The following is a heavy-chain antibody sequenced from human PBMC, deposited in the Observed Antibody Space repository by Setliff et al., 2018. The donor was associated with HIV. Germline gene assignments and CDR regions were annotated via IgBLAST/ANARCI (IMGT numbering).Heavy chain of an antibody. CDR2: IDWDDER. J-gene: IGHJ4*02. V-gene: IGHV2-70*11. Sequence: SGPTLVNPTQTLTLTCTYSGFSLSNSTTSGMSVSWIRQPPGKALEWLARIDWDDERYYSPSLKTRLYISKDTPKNQLVLTMTNMDPVDTGTYSCARIQGELGYYFVSGGQGARVTVSS. CDR1: GFSLSNSTTSGMS. D-gene: IGHD3-16*01. CDR3: ARIQGELGYYFVS.